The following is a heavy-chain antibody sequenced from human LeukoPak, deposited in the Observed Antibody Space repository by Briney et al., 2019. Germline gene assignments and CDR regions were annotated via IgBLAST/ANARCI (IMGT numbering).Heavy chain of an antibody. CDR3: ASCSGNYFSPDAFDI. D-gene: IGHD2/OR15-2a*01. J-gene: IGHJ3*02. CDR1: GGSVNSGSFF. CDR2: IYTTGST. Sequence: SETLSLTCTVSGGSVNSGSFFWNWIRQPAGKGLEWLGRIYTTGSTNYNPSLRSRVTMSLDTSQNLFSLNLNSVTAADTSMYYCASCSGNYFSPDAFDIWGQGTMVTVSS. V-gene: IGHV4-61*02.